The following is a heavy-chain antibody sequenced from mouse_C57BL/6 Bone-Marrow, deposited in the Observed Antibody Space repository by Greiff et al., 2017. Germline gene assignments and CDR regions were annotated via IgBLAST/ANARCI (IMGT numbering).Heavy chain of an antibody. CDR2: LYPGDGDT. J-gene: IGHJ2*01. V-gene: IGHV1-80*01. Sequence: VKLMESGAELVKPGASVKISCKASGYAFSSYWMNWVKQRPGKGLEWIGQLYPGDGDTNYNGKFKGKATLTADKSSSTAYMQLSSLTSEDSAVYFCARRWSSSFDYWGQGTTLTVSS. CDR1: GYAFSSYW. D-gene: IGHD1-1*01. CDR3: ARRWSSSFDY.